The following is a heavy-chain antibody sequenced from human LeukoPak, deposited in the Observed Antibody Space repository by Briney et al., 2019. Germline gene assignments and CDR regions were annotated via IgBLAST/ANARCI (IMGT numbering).Heavy chain of an antibody. CDR3: ARVRGYYGSGSYSPPDY. J-gene: IGHJ4*02. V-gene: IGHV3-74*01. Sequence: GGSLRLSCAASGFTFSSYWMHWVRQAPGKGLVWVSRINSDGSSTSCADSVKGRFTIPRDNAKNTLYLQMNSPRAEDTAVYYCARVRGYYGSGSYSPPDYWGQGTLVTVSS. CDR2: INSDGSST. CDR1: GFTFSSYW. D-gene: IGHD3-10*01.